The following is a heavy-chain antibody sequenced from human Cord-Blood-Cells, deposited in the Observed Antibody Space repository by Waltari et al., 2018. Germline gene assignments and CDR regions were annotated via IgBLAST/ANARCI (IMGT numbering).Heavy chain of an antibody. CDR2: ISSSSSYI. CDR3: ARAVRERRIDY. V-gene: IGHV3-21*01. D-gene: IGHD1-1*01. J-gene: IGHJ4*02. Sequence: EVQLVESGGGLVKPGGSLRLSCAASGFTFSSYSMNWVRQAPGKGLEWVSSISSSSSYIYYADSVKCRFTISRDNAKNSLYLQMNSLRAEDTAVYYCARAVRERRIDYWGQGTLVTVSS. CDR1: GFTFSSYS.